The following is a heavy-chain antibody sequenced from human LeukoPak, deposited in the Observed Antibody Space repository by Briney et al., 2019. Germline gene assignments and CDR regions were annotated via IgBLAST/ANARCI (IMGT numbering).Heavy chain of an antibody. CDR2: ISSSSSIYI. D-gene: IGHD3-9*01. Sequence: GGSLRLSCAASGFPFSSYSMNWVRQAPGKGLEWVSSISSSSSIYIYYADSVKGRFTISRDNAKNSLYLQMNSLRAEDTAVYYCARDLLTGYYFPYYFDYWGQGTLVTVSS. J-gene: IGHJ4*02. CDR1: GFPFSSYS. CDR3: ARDLLTGYYFPYYFDY. V-gene: IGHV3-21*01.